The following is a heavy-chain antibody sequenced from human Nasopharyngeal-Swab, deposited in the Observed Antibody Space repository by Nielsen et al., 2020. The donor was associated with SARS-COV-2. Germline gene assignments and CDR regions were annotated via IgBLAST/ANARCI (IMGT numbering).Heavy chain of an antibody. CDR2: IGDKDHNYAT. J-gene: IGHJ4*02. Sequence: WIRQPPRKGLEWLGRIGDKDHNYATTYGASVKGRFTISRDDSKNTAFLQMDSLKTEDTALYYCTTDFYFDYWGQGTLVTVSS. CDR3: TTDFYFDY. V-gene: IGHV3-73*01.